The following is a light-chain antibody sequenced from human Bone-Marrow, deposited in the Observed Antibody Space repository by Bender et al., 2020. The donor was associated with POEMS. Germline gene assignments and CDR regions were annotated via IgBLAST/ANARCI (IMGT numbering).Light chain of an antibody. CDR1: SSDVSGFNY. CDR3: CSYAGSSVLV. CDR2: DVS. J-gene: IGLJ2*01. V-gene: IGLV2-23*02. Sequence: QSALTQPASVSGSPGQSITISCTGTSSDVSGFNYVSWYQQHPGKAPKLIIYDVSSRPSGISDRFSGSKSGNTASLTISGLQAEDEADYYCCSYAGSSVLVFGGGTKVTVL.